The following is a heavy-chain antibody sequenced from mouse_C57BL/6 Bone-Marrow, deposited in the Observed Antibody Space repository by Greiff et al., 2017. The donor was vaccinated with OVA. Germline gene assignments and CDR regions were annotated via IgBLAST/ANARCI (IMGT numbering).Heavy chain of an antibody. CDR3: ALYYGSSLYYFDY. Sequence: VHVKQSVAELVRPGASVKLSCTASGFNIKNTYMHWVKQRPEQGLEWIGRIDPANGNTKYAPKFQGKATITADTSSNTAYLQLSSLTSEDTAIYYCALYYGSSLYYFDYWGQGTTLTVSS. CDR1: GFNIKNTY. D-gene: IGHD1-1*01. CDR2: IDPANGNT. J-gene: IGHJ2*01. V-gene: IGHV14-3*01.